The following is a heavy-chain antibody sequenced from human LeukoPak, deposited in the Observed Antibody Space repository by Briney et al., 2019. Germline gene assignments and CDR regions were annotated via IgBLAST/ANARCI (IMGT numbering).Heavy chain of an antibody. J-gene: IGHJ3*02. CDR2: IYHSGST. D-gene: IGHD1-1*01. CDR1: GGSISSGGYP. CDR3: ARVRPDDAFDI. V-gene: IGHV4-30-2*01. Sequence: SETLSLTCAVSGGSISSGGYPWSWIRQPPGKGLEWIGYIYHSGSTYYNPSLKSRVTISVDRSKNQFSLKLSSVTAADTAVYYCARVRPDDAFDIRGQGTMVTVSS.